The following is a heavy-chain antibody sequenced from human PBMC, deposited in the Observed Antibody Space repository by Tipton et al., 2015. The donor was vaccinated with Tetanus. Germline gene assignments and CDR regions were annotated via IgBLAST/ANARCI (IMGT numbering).Heavy chain of an antibody. CDR1: GYTFTGYY. CDR3: ARDRGDYIYYGMDV. CDR2: IDPNSGGT. J-gene: IGHJ6*02. Sequence: QVQLVQSGAEVKKPGASVKVSCKASGYTFTGYYMYWVRQAPGQGLERMGWIDPNSGGTVYAQKFQGRVTMTRDTSVSTAYMELRSLRSDDTAVYYCARDRGDYIYYGMDVWGPGATVTVS. D-gene: IGHD3-22*01. V-gene: IGHV1-2*02.